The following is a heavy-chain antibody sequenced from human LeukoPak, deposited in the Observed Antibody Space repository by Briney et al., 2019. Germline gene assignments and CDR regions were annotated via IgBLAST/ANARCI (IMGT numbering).Heavy chain of an antibody. V-gene: IGHV1-46*01. D-gene: IGHD3-16*02. CDR3: ARDLGITFGGVIYRYYFYMDV. CDR2: INPSGGST. Sequence: ASVKVSCKASGYTFTSYYMHWVRQAPGQGLEWMGIINPSGGSTSYAQKFQGRVTMTRDTSTSTVYMELSSLRSEDTAVYYCARDLGITFGGVIYRYYFYMDVWGKGTTVTISS. J-gene: IGHJ6*03. CDR1: GYTFTSYY.